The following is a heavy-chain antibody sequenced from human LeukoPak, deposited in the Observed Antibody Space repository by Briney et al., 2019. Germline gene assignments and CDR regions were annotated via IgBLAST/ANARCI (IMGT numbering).Heavy chain of an antibody. CDR2: ISSSSSTI. Sequence: GGSLRLSCAASGFTFSSYSMNWVRQAPGKGLEWVSYISSSSSTIYYVDSVKGRFTISRDNAKNSLYLQMNSLRAEDTAVYYCAREGYDFWSGYYMSLDAFDIWGQGTMVTVSS. J-gene: IGHJ3*02. V-gene: IGHV3-48*01. CDR1: GFTFSSYS. D-gene: IGHD3-3*01. CDR3: AREGYDFWSGYYMSLDAFDI.